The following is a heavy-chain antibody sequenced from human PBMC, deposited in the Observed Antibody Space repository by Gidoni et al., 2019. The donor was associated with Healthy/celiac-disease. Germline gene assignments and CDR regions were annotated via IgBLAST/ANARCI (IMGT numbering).Heavy chain of an antibody. D-gene: IGHD3-3*01. CDR3: ARFSYDFWSGYHYGMDV. Sequence: QVQLQQWGAGLLKPSETLSLTCAVYGGSFSGYYWSWIRQPPGKGLEWIGEINHRGTTNYNPSLKSRVTISVDTSKNQFSLKLSSVTAADTAVYYCARFSYDFWSGYHYGMDVWGQGTTVTVSS. J-gene: IGHJ6*02. V-gene: IGHV4-34*01. CDR2: INHRGTT. CDR1: GGSFSGYY.